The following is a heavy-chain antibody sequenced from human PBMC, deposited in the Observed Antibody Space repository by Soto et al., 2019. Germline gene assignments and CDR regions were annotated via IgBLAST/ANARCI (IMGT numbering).Heavy chain of an antibody. V-gene: IGHV3-30*03. J-gene: IGHJ4*02. CDR3: CLIAAAVHSHFDY. D-gene: IGHD6-13*01. CDR2: ISYDGSNK. CDR1: GFNFSSYG. Sequence: QVQLVESGGGVVQPGRSLRLSCAASGFNFSSYGMHWVRQAPGKGLEWVAVISYDGSNKYYADSVKGRFIISRDNSKNTLYLQMNSLRAEDTAVYYCCLIAAAVHSHFDYWGQRTLVTVSS.